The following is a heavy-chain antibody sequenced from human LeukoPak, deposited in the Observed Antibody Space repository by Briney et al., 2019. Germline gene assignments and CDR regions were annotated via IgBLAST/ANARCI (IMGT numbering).Heavy chain of an antibody. CDR3: AKDRAIRQLAALWGYYYYMDV. D-gene: IGHD6-6*01. Sequence: GGSLRLSCAASGFTFDDYAMHWVRQAPGGGLEWVSGISWNSGSIGYADSVKGRFTISRDNAKNSLYLQMDSLRAEDTALYYCAKDRAIRQLAALWGYYYYMDVWGKGTTVTVYS. J-gene: IGHJ6*03. CDR2: ISWNSGSI. CDR1: GFTFDDYA. V-gene: IGHV3-9*01.